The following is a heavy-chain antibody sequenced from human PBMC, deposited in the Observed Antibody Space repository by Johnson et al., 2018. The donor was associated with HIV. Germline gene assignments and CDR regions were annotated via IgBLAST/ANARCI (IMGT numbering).Heavy chain of an antibody. CDR3: ARGRGALDI. V-gene: IGHV3-7*04. D-gene: IGHD3-16*01. J-gene: IGHJ3*02. Sequence: VQLVESGGGLVQPGGSLRLSCAASGFTFSSYWMSWVRQAPGKGLEWVANINQDGREKYYGDSVKGRFSISRDNVKNSLYLQMNSLRVEDTAVYYCARGRGALDIWGQGTTVTVSS. CDR2: INQDGREK. CDR1: GFTFSSYW.